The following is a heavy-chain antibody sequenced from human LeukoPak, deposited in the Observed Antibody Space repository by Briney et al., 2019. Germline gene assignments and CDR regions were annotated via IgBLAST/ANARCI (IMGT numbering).Heavy chain of an antibody. CDR3: ARPRDAFDI. CDR1: GDTISTSFYY. J-gene: IGHJ3*02. Sequence: SETLSLTCTVSGDTISTSFYYWDWIRQPPGKGLEWIGGIFYSGTTYYNPSLKSRVTMSVDTSKNQFSLKLSSVTAADTAVYYCARPRDAFDIWGQGTMVTVSS. CDR2: IFYSGTT. V-gene: IGHV4-39*07.